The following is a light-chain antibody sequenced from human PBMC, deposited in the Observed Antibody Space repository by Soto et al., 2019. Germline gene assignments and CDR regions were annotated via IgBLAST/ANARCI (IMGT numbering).Light chain of an antibody. CDR2: KAS. CDR3: QHYNSVSLLT. J-gene: IGKJ4*01. V-gene: IGKV1-5*03. CDR1: QSISNW. Sequence: DIQMTQSPSTLSASVGDRVTITCRASQSISNWLAWYQQKPGKAPKLLIYKASSLESGVPSRFSGSASGTEFTLTISSLQPDDFATYYCQHYNSVSLLTFGGGTKV.